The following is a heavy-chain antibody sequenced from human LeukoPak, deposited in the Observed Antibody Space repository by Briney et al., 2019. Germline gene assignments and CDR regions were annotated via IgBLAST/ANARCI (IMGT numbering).Heavy chain of an antibody. D-gene: IGHD3-22*01. V-gene: IGHV3-23*01. Sequence: QPGGSLRLSCAASGFSFSSYAMSWVRQAPGKGLEWVSAISGSGSSTYYADCVKGRFTISRDNSKNTLYVQMNSLRAEDTAIYYCAKDLRGYYRPIDSWGQGTLVTVSS. CDR2: ISGSGSST. CDR3: AKDLRGYYRPIDS. J-gene: IGHJ4*02. CDR1: GFSFSSYA.